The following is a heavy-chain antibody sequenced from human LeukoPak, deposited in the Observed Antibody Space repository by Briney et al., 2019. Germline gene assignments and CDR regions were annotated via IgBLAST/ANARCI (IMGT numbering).Heavy chain of an antibody. V-gene: IGHV1-2*06. CDR2: INPNSGGT. CDR1: GYTFTGYY. Sequence: ASVKVSCKASGYTFTGYYMHWVRQAPGQGLEWMGRINPNSGGTNYAQKFQGRVTMTRDTSISTAYMELSRLRSDDTAVYYCARVVITFRGAQRDAFDIWGQGTMVTVSS. CDR3: ARVVITFRGAQRDAFDI. J-gene: IGHJ3*02. D-gene: IGHD3-16*01.